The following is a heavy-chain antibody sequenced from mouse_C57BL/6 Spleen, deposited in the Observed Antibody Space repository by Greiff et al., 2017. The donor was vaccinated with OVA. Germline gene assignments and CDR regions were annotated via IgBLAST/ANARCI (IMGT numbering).Heavy chain of an antibody. Sequence: LVESGAELVKPGASVKISCKASGYTFTDYYINWVKQRPGQGLEWIGKIGPGSGSTYYNEKFKGKATLTADKSSSTAYMQLSSLTSEDSAVYFCAREEVSGIYFSYAMDYWGQGTSVTVSS. CDR2: IGPGSGST. CDR1: GYTFTDYY. V-gene: IGHV1-77*01. D-gene: IGHD2-1*01. CDR3: AREEVSGIYFSYAMDY. J-gene: IGHJ4*01.